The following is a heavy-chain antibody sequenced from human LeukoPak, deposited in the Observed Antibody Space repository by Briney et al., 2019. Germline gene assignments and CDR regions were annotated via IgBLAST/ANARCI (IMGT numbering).Heavy chain of an antibody. CDR1: GFTFSSYV. Sequence: GGSLRLSCAASGFTFSSYVMHWVRQAPGKGLEWVAFISYDGSSKYYADSVKGRCTISRDNSKNTVYLQMNSLRAEDTAVYYCAKDMDHDYDDYGFDYWGQGTPVTVSS. CDR2: ISYDGSSK. J-gene: IGHJ4*02. CDR3: AKDMDHDYDDYGFDY. D-gene: IGHD4-17*01. V-gene: IGHV3-30*18.